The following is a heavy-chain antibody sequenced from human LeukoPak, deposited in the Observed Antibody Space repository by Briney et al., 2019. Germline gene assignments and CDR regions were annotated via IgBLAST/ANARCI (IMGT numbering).Heavy chain of an antibody. Sequence: SVKVSCKASGGTFSSYAISWVRQAPGQGLEWMGGIIPIFGTANYAQKFQGRVTITADESTSTAYMELRSLRSDDTAVYYCAREGGPYYDFWSGYYPFDYWGQGTLVTVSS. CDR2: IIPIFGTA. V-gene: IGHV1-69*13. D-gene: IGHD3-3*01. CDR1: GGTFSSYA. J-gene: IGHJ4*02. CDR3: AREGGPYYDFWSGYYPFDY.